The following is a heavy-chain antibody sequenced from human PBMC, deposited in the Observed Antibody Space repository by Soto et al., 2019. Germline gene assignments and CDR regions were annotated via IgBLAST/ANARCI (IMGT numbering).Heavy chain of an antibody. Sequence: QVQLVQSGAEVKKPGASVKVSCKASGYTFTSYGISWVRQAPGQGLEWMGWISAYNGNTNYAQKLQGRVTMTTDTSTSTAYMELRSLRSDDTAVYYGARDLAVDIVATAYGMDVWGQGTTVTVSS. V-gene: IGHV1-18*01. CDR2: ISAYNGNT. J-gene: IGHJ6*02. D-gene: IGHD5-12*01. CDR3: ARDLAVDIVATAYGMDV. CDR1: GYTFTSYG.